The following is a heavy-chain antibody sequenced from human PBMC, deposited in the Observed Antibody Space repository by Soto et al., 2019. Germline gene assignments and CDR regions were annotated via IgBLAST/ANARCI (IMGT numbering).Heavy chain of an antibody. CDR2: INPISGGT. Sequence: QVQLVQSGAEVKKPGASVKVSCKASGSTFTGYYMHWVRQAPLQGLGWMRWINPISGGTNYAQKFPGRVTITKDKSISTAYMELTRPRSDDTGVYYCARSGGDAKGYSGVSCRYCGNGTQVIFSS. CDR3: ARSGGDAKGYSGVSCRY. CDR1: GSTFTGYY. V-gene: IGHV1-2*02. J-gene: IGHJ4*01. D-gene: IGHD2-15*01.